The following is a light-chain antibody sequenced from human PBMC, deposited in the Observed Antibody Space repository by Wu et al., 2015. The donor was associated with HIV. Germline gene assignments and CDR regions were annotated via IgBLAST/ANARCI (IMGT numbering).Light chain of an antibody. CDR3: QQNYNSPPIT. CDR2: AAS. Sequence: DIQLTQSPSSLSASVGDRISITCRASQSISNYLNWYQQKPGIAPKLLISAASSLQSGVPSRFSGSGSGTDFTLTISSLQPEDFATYYCQQNYNSPPITFGQGTRLE. CDR1: QSISNY. V-gene: IGKV1-39*01. J-gene: IGKJ5*01.